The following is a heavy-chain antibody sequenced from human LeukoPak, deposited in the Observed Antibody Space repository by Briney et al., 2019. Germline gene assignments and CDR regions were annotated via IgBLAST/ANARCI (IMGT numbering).Heavy chain of an antibody. CDR2: INTNTGNP. CDR1: GYTFTSYA. CDR3: ARGLITMVRGTPPLCYY. D-gene: IGHD3-10*01. Sequence: ASVKVSCKASGYTFTSYAMNWVRQAPGQGLEWMGWINTNTGNPTYAQGFTGRFVFSLDTSVSTAYLLISSLKAEDTAVYYCARGLITMVRGTPPLCYYWGQGTLVTVSS. J-gene: IGHJ4*02. V-gene: IGHV7-4-1*02.